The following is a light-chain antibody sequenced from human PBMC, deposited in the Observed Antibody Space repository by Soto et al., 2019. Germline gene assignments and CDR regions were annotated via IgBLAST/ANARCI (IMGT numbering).Light chain of an antibody. J-gene: IGKJ2*01. CDR3: MQALQSPYT. CDR2: WGS. V-gene: IGKV2-28*01. CDR1: QSLLHSYGNHS. Sequence: DIVMTQSPLSLPVTPGEPASISCRSSQSLLHSYGNHSFDCYLQKPGQSPQLLIYWGSNRASGVPDRFSGSGSGTDFTLKISRVEAEDVGVYYCMQALQSPYTFGQGTKLEI.